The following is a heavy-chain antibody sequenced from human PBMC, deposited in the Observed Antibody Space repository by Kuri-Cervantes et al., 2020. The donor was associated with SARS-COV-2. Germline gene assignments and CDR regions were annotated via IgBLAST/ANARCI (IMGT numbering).Heavy chain of an antibody. J-gene: IGHJ4*02. CDR2: INPSGGST. Sequence: ASVKVSCKASGYTFTSYYMHWVRQAPGQGLEWMGIINPSGGSTSYAQKFQGRVTMTRDTSTSTVYMELSSLRSEDTDVYYCARDVFPAYYYDSSGPTPGMWWGQGTLVTVSS. CDR1: GYTFTSYY. CDR3: ARDVFPAYYYDSSGPTPGMW. V-gene: IGHV1-46*01. D-gene: IGHD3-22*01.